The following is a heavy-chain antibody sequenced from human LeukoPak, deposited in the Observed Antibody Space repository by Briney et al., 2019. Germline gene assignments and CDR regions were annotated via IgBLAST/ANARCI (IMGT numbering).Heavy chain of an antibody. CDR3: ARKTRNLREAIDY. J-gene: IGHJ4*02. V-gene: IGHV4-34*01. Sequence: SETLSLTCAVYGGSFSGYYWSWLRQPPGKGLEWIGEINHSGSTNYNPSLKSRVTISVDTSKNQFSLKLSSVTAADTAMYYCARKTRNLREAIDYWGQGTLVTVSS. CDR2: INHSGST. D-gene: IGHD5/OR15-5a*01. CDR1: GGSFSGYY.